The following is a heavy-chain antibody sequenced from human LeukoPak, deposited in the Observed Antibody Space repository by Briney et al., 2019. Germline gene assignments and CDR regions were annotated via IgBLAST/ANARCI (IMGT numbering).Heavy chain of an antibody. CDR1: GGSISSSSYY. V-gene: IGHV4-39*07. CDR2: IYYSGST. CDR3: ARGRPETGISYAFDI. D-gene: IGHD6-13*01. J-gene: IGHJ3*02. Sequence: SETLSLTCTVSGGSISSSSYYWGWIRQPPGKGLEWIGSIYYSGSTYYNPSLKSRVTISVDTSKNQFSLKLSSVTAADTAVYYCARGRPETGISYAFDIWGQGTMVTVSS.